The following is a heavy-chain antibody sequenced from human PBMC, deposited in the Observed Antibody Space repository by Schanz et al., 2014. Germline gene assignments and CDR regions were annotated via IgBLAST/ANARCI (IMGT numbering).Heavy chain of an antibody. V-gene: IGHV3-11*04. CDR3: ARGTPFLCDY. Sequence: QVQLVESGGGLVKPGGSLRLSCTASGFTFRDYQMTWIRQAPGKGLEWVSSISSSGSYIYFPDSVKGRFTISRDNAKNSLYLQMNSLRAEDTAVYYCARGTPFLCDYWGQGTLVTVSS. J-gene: IGHJ4*02. CDR1: GFTFRDYQ. CDR2: ISSSGSYI. D-gene: IGHD3-16*01.